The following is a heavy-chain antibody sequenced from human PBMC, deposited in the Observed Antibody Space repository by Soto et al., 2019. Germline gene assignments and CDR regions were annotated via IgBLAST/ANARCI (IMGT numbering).Heavy chain of an antibody. CDR2: IYYIGAY. CDR3: ARTPETRDWLDP. V-gene: IGHV4-59*02. D-gene: IGHD1-7*01. CDR1: GASVSSYY. J-gene: IGHJ5*02. Sequence: SETLSVTCSVSGASVSSYYWSWVRQPPGKGLEWIGYIYYIGAYNYNPSLKSRVTISVDTSKNQFSLKLTSVTAADTAVYYCARTPETRDWLDPWGQGTLVTVSS.